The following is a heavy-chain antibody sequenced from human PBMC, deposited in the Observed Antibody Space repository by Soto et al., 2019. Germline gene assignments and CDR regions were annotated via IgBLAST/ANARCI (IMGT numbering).Heavy chain of an antibody. CDR2: INRDGNST. Sequence: EVQLVESGGGLVQPGGSLRLSCAASGFTFSPFWMHWVRQVPGKGPVWVSRINRDGNSTSYADSVKSRFTISRDNAKNTLYLQMNSLRAEDTAVYYCARGSNHFDYWGQGTLVTVSS. D-gene: IGHD4-4*01. J-gene: IGHJ4*02. CDR3: ARGSNHFDY. CDR1: GFTFSPFW. V-gene: IGHV3-74*01.